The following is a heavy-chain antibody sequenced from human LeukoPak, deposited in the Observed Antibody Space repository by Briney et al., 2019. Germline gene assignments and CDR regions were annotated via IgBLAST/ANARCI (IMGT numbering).Heavy chain of an antibody. CDR2: IYPGDSDP. CDR1: GYSFTRYW. J-gene: IGHJ5*02. D-gene: IGHD4-17*01. CDR3: ARKYGDSRLVWFDP. V-gene: IGHV5-51*01. Sequence: GESLKISCKGSGYSFTRYWIGWVRQMPGKGLEWMELIYPGDSDPRYSPSFQGQVSISADKSISTAYLQWSSLKASDTAMYYYARKYGDSRLVWFDPWGQGTLVTVSS.